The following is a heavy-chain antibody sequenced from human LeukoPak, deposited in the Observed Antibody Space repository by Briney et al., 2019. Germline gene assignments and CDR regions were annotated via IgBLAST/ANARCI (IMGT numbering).Heavy chain of an antibody. CDR1: GYTFTSYG. Sequence: ASVKVSCKASGYTFTSYGISWVRQAPGQGLEWMGWINPNSSGTNYAQKFQGRVTMTRDTSISTAYMELSRLRSDDTAVYYCARVGGYCSSTSCYTDLPYYGMDVWGQGTTVTVSS. J-gene: IGHJ6*02. V-gene: IGHV1-2*02. D-gene: IGHD2-2*02. CDR2: INPNSSGT. CDR3: ARVGGYCSSTSCYTDLPYYGMDV.